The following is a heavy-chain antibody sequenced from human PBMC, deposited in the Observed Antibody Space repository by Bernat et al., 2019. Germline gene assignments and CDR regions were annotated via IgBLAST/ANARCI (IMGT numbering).Heavy chain of an antibody. CDR2: IWYDGSDK. CDR3: ATVSHDDYARGGIDV. J-gene: IGHJ6*02. Sequence: GESGGGVVQPGRSLRLSCAASGFTFSTYGMHWVRQAPGKGLEWVAVIWYDGSDKYYADSVKGRFTISRENSKNTLYLQMNSLRAEDTAVYYCATVSHDDYARGGIDVWGQGTTVTVSS. CDR1: GFTFSTYG. V-gene: IGHV3-33*01. D-gene: IGHD4-17*01.